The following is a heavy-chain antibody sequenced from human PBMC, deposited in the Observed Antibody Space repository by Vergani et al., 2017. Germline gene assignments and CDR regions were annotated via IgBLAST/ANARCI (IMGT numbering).Heavy chain of an antibody. CDR3: ASVELGSGPEVDAFDI. D-gene: IGHD7-27*01. V-gene: IGHV3-21*01. CDR1: GFTFSSYS. CDR2: ISSSSSYI. J-gene: IGHJ3*02. Sequence: EVQLVESGGGLVKPGGSLRLSCAASGFTFSSYSMNWVRQAPGKGLEWVSSISSSSSYIYYADSVKGRFTISRDNAKNSLYLQMKSLRAEETAVYYCASVELGSGPEVDAFDIWGQGTMVTVAS.